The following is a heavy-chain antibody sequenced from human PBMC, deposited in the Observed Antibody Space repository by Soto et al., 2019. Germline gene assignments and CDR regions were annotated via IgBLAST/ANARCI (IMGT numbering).Heavy chain of an antibody. CDR3: AREVVPAAMPYYYYYLDV. D-gene: IGHD2-2*01. V-gene: IGHV4-39*02. J-gene: IGHJ6*03. CDR2: IYYSGST. Sequence: LTCTVSGGSISSSSYYWGWIRQPPGKGLEWIVSIYYSGSTYYNPSLKSRVTISVDTSKNQFSLKLSSVTAADTAVYYCAREVVPAAMPYYYYYLDVWGKGTTVTVSS. CDR1: GGSISSSSYY.